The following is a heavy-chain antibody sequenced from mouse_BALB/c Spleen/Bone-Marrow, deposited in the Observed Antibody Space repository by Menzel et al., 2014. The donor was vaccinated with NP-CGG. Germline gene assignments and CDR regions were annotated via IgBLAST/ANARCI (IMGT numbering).Heavy chain of an antibody. D-gene: IGHD1-1*01. CDR3: ARLSYYERFAY. CDR2: INPDSSTI. CDR1: GFDFSRYW. Sequence: EVKLMESGGGLVQPGGSLKLSCAASGFDFSRYWMSWVRQAPGKGLEWIGEINPDSSTINYTPSLKDKFIISRDNAKNTLYLQMSKVRSEDTALYYCARLSYYERFAYWGQGTLVTVSA. J-gene: IGHJ3*01. V-gene: IGHV4-1*02.